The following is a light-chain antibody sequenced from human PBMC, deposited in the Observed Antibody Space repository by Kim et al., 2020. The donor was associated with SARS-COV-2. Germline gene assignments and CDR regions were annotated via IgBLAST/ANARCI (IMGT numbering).Light chain of an antibody. Sequence: EIVMTQSPATLSVSPGERATLSCRASQSVSSNLAWYQQKLGQAPRLLIYGASTRATGIPARFSGSGSGTEFTLTISSLQSEDFAVYYCQQYGGTFGQGTKLEI. CDR3: QQYGGT. V-gene: IGKV3-15*01. CDR2: GAS. J-gene: IGKJ2*01. CDR1: QSVSSN.